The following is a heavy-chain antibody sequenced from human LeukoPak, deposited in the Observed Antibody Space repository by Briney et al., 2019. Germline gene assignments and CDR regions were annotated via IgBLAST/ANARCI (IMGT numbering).Heavy chain of an antibody. CDR3: ARLPTTVTPAVFDY. D-gene: IGHD4-17*01. J-gene: IGHJ4*02. V-gene: IGHV6-1*01. CDR1: GDSVSSNSAA. Sequence: SQILSLTFAISGDSVSSNSAAWNWIRQSPSRGLEWLGRTYYRSKWYNDYAVSVKSRITINPDTSKNQFSLQLNSVTPEDTAVYYCARLPTTVTPAVFDYWGQGTLVTASS. CDR2: TYYRSKWYN.